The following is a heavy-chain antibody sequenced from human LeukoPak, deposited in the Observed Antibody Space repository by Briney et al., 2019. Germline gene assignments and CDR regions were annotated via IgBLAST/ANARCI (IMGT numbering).Heavy chain of an antibody. J-gene: IGHJ4*02. CDR2: IYTSGST. CDR1: GGSISSGSYY. CDR3: ASFNRGVINDY. D-gene: IGHD3-10*01. Sequence: SETLSLTCTVSGGSISSGSYYWSWIRQPAGKGLEWIGRIYTSGSTNYNPSLKSRVTISVDTSKNQFSLKLSSVTAADTAVYYCASFNRGVINDYWGQGTLVTVSS. V-gene: IGHV4-61*02.